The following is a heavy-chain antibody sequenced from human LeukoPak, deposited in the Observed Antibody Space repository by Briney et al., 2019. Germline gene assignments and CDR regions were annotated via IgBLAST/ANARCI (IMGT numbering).Heavy chain of an antibody. V-gene: IGHV5-51*01. D-gene: IGHD3-10*01. J-gene: IGHJ4*02. CDR2: IYPGDSDT. CDR3: ARQSLVGGSGSYFPRH. CDR1: GYSFTSYW. Sequence: GESLKISCKGSGYSFTSYWIGWVRQMPGKGLEWMGIIYPGDSDTRYSPSFQGQVTISADKSISTACLQWSSLKASDTAMYYCARQSLVGGSGSYFPRHWGQGTLVTVSS.